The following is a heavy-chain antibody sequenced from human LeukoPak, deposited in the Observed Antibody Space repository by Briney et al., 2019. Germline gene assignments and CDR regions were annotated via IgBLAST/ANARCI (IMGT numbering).Heavy chain of an antibody. D-gene: IGHD1-26*01. CDR2: MNPNSANT. J-gene: IGHJ3*02. CDR1: GYTFTSYN. Sequence: ASVKVSCKASGYTFTSYNINWVRQATGQGLEWMGWMNPNSANTGYAQKFQGRVTFSRNTSIRTAYMELSSLRSEDTAVYYCARVRSGFLDSGTSYLETDTFDIWGQGTMVTVSS. V-gene: IGHV1-8*03. CDR3: ARVRSGFLDSGTSYLETDTFDI.